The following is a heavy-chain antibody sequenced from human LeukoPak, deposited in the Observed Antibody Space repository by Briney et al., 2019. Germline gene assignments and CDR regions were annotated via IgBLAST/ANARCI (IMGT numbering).Heavy chain of an antibody. CDR3: ARQRAAAGTVLFDY. CDR1: GFTFSSYW. D-gene: IGHD6-13*01. Sequence: PGGSLRLSXAASGFTFSSYWMSWVRQAPGKGLEWVANIKQDGSEKYYVDSVKGRFTISRDNAKNSLYLQMNSLRAEDTAVYYCARQRAAAGTVLFDYWGQGTLVTVSS. J-gene: IGHJ4*02. CDR2: IKQDGSEK. V-gene: IGHV3-7*01.